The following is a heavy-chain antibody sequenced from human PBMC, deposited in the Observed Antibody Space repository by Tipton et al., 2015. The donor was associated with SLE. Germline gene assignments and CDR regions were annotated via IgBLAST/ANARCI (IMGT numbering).Heavy chain of an antibody. Sequence: SLRLSCAASGFTVSSNYMSWVRQAPGKGLEWVSAISGSGGSTYYADSVKGRFTISRDNSKNTLYLQMNSLRAEDTAVYYCAKDFRGWDDAFDIWGQGTMVTVSS. D-gene: IGHD6-19*01. CDR1: GFTVSSNY. CDR3: AKDFRGWDDAFDI. J-gene: IGHJ3*02. CDR2: ISGSGGST. V-gene: IGHV3-23*01.